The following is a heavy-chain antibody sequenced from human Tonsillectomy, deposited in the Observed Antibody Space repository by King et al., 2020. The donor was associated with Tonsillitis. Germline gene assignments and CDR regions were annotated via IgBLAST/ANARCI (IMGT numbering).Heavy chain of an antibody. CDR1: GFTFSSYA. CDR2: ISGGGGST. CDR3: AKDLTYYKTTYYFDC. V-gene: IGHV3-23*04. J-gene: IGHJ4*02. Sequence: VQLVESGGGLVQPGGSLRVSCAASGFTFSSYAMSWVRQAPGKGLEWVSLISGGGGSTYYADSVKGRFTISRDNSKNTLYLQMNSLRVADTAVYYSAKDLTYYKTTYYFDCGGQGTLVTVPS. D-gene: IGHD3-10*01.